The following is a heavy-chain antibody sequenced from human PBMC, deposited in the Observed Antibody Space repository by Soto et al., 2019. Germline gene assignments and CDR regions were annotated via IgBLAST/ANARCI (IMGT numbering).Heavy chain of an antibody. V-gene: IGHV3-11*01. CDR1: GFTFSDYY. CDR3: ERDTLVTTHYDY. D-gene: IGHD4-17*01. Sequence: GGSLRLSCAASGFTFSDYYMSWIRQAPGKGLEWVSYISSSGSTIYYADSVKGRFTISRDNAKNSLYLQMNSLRAEDTAVYYCERDTLVTTHYDYWGQGTLVTVSS. J-gene: IGHJ4*02. CDR2: ISSSGSTI.